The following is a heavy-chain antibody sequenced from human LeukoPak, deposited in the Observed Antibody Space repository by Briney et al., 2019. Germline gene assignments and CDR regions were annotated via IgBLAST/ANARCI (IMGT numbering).Heavy chain of an antibody. V-gene: IGHV3-21*01. CDR3: ARDPGYGSGTRGY. CDR2: ISSSGSYI. Sequence: GGSLRLSCAASSFTFSSYNMNWVRQAPGKGLEWVSSISSSGSYIYYRDSVKGRFTISRDNAENSLYLEMNSLRAEDTAVYYCARDPGYGSGTRGYWGQGTLVTVSS. J-gene: IGHJ4*02. D-gene: IGHD3-10*01. CDR1: SFTFSSYN.